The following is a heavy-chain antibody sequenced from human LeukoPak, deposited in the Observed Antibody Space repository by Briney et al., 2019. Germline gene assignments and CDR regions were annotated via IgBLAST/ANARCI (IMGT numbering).Heavy chain of an antibody. D-gene: IGHD2-15*01. J-gene: IGHJ3*01. V-gene: IGHV5-51*01. Sequence: GESLKISCKGSGYTFTHYWVGWVRQMPGKGLEWMGIIYPGDSDTTYSPSFQGQVTISADKSITTAYLQWSSLKASDTAMYYCARRGFCSGGGRHSHAFDFWGQGTMVTVSS. CDR2: IYPGDSDT. CDR3: ARRGFCSGGGRHSHAFDF. CDR1: GYTFTHYW.